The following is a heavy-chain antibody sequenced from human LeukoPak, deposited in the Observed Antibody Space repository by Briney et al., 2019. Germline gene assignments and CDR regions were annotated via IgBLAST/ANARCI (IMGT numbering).Heavy chain of an antibody. V-gene: IGHV1-46*01. D-gene: IGHD6-6*01. Sequence: GASVKVSCKASGYTFTSYYMHWVRQAPGQGLEWMGIINPSGGSTSYAQKFQGRATMTRATSTSTVYMELSSLRSEDTAGYYCAAGSIAAPRTYFQHWGQGTLVTVSS. CDR1: GYTFTSYY. CDR3: AAGSIAAPRTYFQH. J-gene: IGHJ1*01. CDR2: INPSGGST.